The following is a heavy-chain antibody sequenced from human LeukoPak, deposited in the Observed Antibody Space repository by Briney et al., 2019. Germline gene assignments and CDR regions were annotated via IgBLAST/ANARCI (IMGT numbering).Heavy chain of an antibody. CDR1: GGSISSSHYY. J-gene: IGHJ4*02. CDR2: IFYSAST. V-gene: IGHV4-39*01. CDR3: ARHFAVTTFIFDY. Sequence: SETLSLTCTVSGGSISSSHYYWGWIRQPPGKGLEGIGSIFYSASTYYNPSPKSRVTISLDTSKNQFSLRLSSVTAADTAVYYCARHFAVTTFIFDYWGQGTLVTVSS. D-gene: IGHD4-17*01.